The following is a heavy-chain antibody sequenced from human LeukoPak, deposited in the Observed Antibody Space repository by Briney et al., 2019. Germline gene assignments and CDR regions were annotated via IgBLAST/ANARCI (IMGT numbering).Heavy chain of an antibody. J-gene: IGHJ6*03. Sequence: ASVTVSCKASGYTFTSYDINWVRQATGQGGEWMGWMNPNSGNTGYAQKFQGRVPMTRNTSISTAYMELSSLRSEDTAVYYCAIRYGSGEKYYYYYYMDVWGKGTTVTVSS. CDR2: MNPNSGNT. CDR1: GYTFTSYD. V-gene: IGHV1-8*01. CDR3: AIRYGSGEKYYYYYYMDV. D-gene: IGHD3-10*01.